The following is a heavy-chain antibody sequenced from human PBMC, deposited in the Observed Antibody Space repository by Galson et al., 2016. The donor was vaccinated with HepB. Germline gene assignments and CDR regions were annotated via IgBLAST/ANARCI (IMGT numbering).Heavy chain of an antibody. J-gene: IGHJ4*02. CDR3: SRATKLYYYDSSGYGY. V-gene: IGHV3-49*03. Sequence: SLRLSCAASGFTFSDYAMSWFRQAPGMGLEWVGFIRSKTYGATTEYAASVKGRFSISRDDSNSIAYLQMNSLKTEDTAVYYCSRATKLYYYDSSGYGYWGQGTLVTVSS. CDR1: GFTFSDYA. CDR2: IRSKTYGATT. D-gene: IGHD3-22*01.